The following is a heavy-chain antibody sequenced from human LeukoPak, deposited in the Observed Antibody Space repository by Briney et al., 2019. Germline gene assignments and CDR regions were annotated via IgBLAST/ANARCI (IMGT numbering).Heavy chain of an antibody. Sequence: GGSLRLSCEVSGGTLISNYMSWVRQAPGKGLEWGANIRQDGREKNYVDSVKGRITISSDNGRVYLQMNSLRVEDTAVYYCARDLGDYGLDYWGQGTLVTVSS. V-gene: IGHV3-7*01. CDR3: ARDLGDYGLDY. CDR1: GGTLISNY. D-gene: IGHD3-16*01. CDR2: IRQDGREK. J-gene: IGHJ4*02.